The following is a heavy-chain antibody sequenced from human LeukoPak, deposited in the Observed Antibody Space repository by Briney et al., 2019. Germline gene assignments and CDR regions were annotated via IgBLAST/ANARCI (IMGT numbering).Heavy chain of an antibody. J-gene: IGHJ5*02. CDR1: GYTFTSYG. CDR2: ISAYNGNT. D-gene: IGHD2-2*01. Sequence: ASVKLSCKASGYTFTSYGISWVRQAPGHGLGWVGWISAYNGNTNYAQKLQGRVTMTTDTSTSTAYMELRSLRSDDTAVYYCARDRDPIPYCSSTSCLYNWFDPWGEGTLVTVSS. V-gene: IGHV1-18*01. CDR3: ARDRDPIPYCSSTSCLYNWFDP.